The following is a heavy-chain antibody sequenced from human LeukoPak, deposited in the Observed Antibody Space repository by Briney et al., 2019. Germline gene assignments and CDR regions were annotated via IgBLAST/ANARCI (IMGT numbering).Heavy chain of an antibody. CDR2: IYYSGST. Sequence: SETLSLTCTVSGGSISSSSYYWGWIRQPPGKGLEWIGYIYYSGSTNYNPSLKSRVTISVDTSKNQFSLKLSPVTAADTAVYYCAREVIKWETTPDAFDIWGQGTMVTVSS. V-gene: IGHV4-61*01. CDR3: AREVIKWETTPDAFDI. CDR1: GGSISSSSYY. D-gene: IGHD1-26*01. J-gene: IGHJ3*02.